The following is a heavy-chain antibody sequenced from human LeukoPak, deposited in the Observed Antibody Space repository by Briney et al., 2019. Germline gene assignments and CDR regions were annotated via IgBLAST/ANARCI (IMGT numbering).Heavy chain of an antibody. Sequence: ASVKVSCKASGYTFTSYGISWVRQAPGQGLEWMGWISAYNGNTNYAQKLQGRVTMTTDTSTSTAYMELRSLRSDDTAVYYCARISRDSSGYYHFPDYWGQGTLVTAPS. J-gene: IGHJ4*02. CDR3: ARISRDSSGYYHFPDY. D-gene: IGHD3-22*01. CDR1: GYTFTSYG. CDR2: ISAYNGNT. V-gene: IGHV1-18*01.